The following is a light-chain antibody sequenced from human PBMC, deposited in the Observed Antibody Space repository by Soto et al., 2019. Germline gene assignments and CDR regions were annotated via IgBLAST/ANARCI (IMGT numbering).Light chain of an antibody. CDR1: QSIYIY. CDR3: QQSYSPIT. Sequence: DIQMTQSPSSPSASVGDTVTITCRASQSIYIYLNWYQQTPGKAPNLLIFGASTLQSGVPSRFSGSGSGTDFTLTISGLQPEDFTTYYCQQSYSPITFGQGTRLEIK. V-gene: IGKV1-39*01. J-gene: IGKJ5*01. CDR2: GAS.